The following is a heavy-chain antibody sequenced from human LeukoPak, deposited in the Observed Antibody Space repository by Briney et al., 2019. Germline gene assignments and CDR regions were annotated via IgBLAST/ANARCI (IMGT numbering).Heavy chain of an antibody. D-gene: IGHD6-19*01. J-gene: IGHJ4*02. V-gene: IGHV4-59*11. CDR3: ARINSAWYFDY. Sequence: PSETLSLTCIVSGGSISSHYWTWIRQPPGKGLEYIGYIYYSGNTNYNPSLKSRVTISVDRSKNQFSLKLTSVTAEDTAVYYCARINSAWYFDYWGQGTLVTVSS. CDR1: GGSISSHY. CDR2: IYYSGNT.